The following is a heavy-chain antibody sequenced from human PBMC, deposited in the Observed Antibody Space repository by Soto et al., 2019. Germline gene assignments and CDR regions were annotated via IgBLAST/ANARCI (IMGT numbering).Heavy chain of an antibody. Sequence: QVQLVQSGAEVKKPGASVKVSCKTSGYTFSGYHMHWVRQAPGQALEWMGWINPSSGGTNYAQNFQDRVTMTSDTSISTAYMELSRLSSDDTAVYYCAREVGGGRQYYFDYLGQGTLVTVSS. CDR2: INPSSGGT. J-gene: IGHJ4*02. CDR1: GYTFSGYH. CDR3: AREVGGGRQYYFDY. D-gene: IGHD3-16*01. V-gene: IGHV1-2*02.